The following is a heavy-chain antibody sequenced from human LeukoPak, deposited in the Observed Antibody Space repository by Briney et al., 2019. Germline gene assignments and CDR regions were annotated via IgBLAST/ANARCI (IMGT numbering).Heavy chain of an antibody. CDR2: IFYSGGS. Sequence: PSGTLSLTCTVSGGSISSYYWTWIRQPPGKGLEWIGYIFYSGGSNYNPSLKSRLTISVDTSKNQFSLKVSSVTAADAAVYYCARLTKRNDPFAVWGQGTMVTVSS. J-gene: IGHJ3*01. V-gene: IGHV4-59*01. D-gene: IGHD1-14*01. CDR3: ARLTKRNDPFAV. CDR1: GGSISSYY.